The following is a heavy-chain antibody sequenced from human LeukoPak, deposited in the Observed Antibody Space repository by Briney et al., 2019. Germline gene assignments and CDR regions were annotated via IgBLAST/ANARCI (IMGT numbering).Heavy chain of an antibody. CDR1: GFTFSALW. J-gene: IGHJ4*02. Sequence: GGSLRLSCAASGFTFSALWMSWVRQAPGKGLEWVANIKQDGTDKYYVDSVKGRFTNSRDNAKNSLYLQMNSLRVEDTAVYFCATSGDLGNDHWGQGTLVTVSS. CDR3: ATSGDLGNDH. D-gene: IGHD2-21*01. CDR2: IKQDGTDK. V-gene: IGHV3-7*01.